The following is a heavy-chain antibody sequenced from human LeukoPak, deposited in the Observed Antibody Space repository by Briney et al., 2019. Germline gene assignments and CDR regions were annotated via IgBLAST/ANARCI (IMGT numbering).Heavy chain of an antibody. CDR3: ARFSSSWSFDY. CDR2: IYYSGST. V-gene: IGHV4-59*01. Sequence: KTSETLSLTCTVSGGSISSYYWSRIRQPPGKGLEWIGYIYYSGSTNYNPSLKSRVTISVDTSKNQFSLKLSSVTAADTAVYYCARFSSSWSFDYWGQGTLVTVSS. D-gene: IGHD6-13*01. J-gene: IGHJ4*02. CDR1: GGSISSYY.